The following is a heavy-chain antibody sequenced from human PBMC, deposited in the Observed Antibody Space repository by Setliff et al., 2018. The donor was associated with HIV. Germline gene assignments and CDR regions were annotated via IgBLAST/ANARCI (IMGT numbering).Heavy chain of an antibody. CDR3: ARAGLQFLEWLYYFDY. V-gene: IGHV3-21*01. CDR2: ISSSSSYI. D-gene: IGHD3-3*01. CDR1: GFTFSSYS. J-gene: IGHJ4*02. Sequence: GGSLRLSCAASGFTFSSYSMDWVRQAPGKGLEWVSSISSSSSYIYYADSVKGRFTISRDNAKNSLYLQMNSLRAEDTAVYYCARAGLQFLEWLYYFDYWGQGTLVTVSS.